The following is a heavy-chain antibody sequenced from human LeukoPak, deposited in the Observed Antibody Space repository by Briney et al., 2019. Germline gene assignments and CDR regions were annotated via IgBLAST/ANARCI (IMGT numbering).Heavy chain of an antibody. CDR1: GFTLSDYW. V-gene: IGHV3-74*01. J-gene: IGHJ4*02. CDR2: INSDGSRI. CDR3: AKDPFEEYYFDY. D-gene: IGHD3-10*01. Sequence: PGGSLRLSCAASGFTLSDYWMHWVRQAPGKGLVWVSRINSDGSRIIYADSVKGRFTISRDNAKNTLYLQMNSLRAEDTAVYYCAKDPFEEYYFDYWGQGTLVTVSS.